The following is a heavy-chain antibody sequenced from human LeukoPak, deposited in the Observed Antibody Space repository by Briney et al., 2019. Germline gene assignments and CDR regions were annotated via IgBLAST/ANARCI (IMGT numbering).Heavy chain of an antibody. V-gene: IGHV3-15*01. CDR1: EVTFTNVW. J-gene: IGHJ4*02. CDR3: ATLGRQSYFDY. CDR2: IKRKSEGGTT. Sequence: GGSLRLSCAASEVTFTNVWVSWVRQAPGKGLEWVGRIKRKSEGGTTDFAAPVKGRFTISRDDSKNTLYLQMNSLKTEDTAVYYCATLGRQSYFDYWGQGTLVTVSS.